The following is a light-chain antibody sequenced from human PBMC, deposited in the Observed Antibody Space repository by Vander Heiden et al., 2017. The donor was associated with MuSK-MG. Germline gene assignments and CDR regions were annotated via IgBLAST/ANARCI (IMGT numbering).Light chain of an antibody. CDR2: YDN. CDR3: HIWDRNSDHVI. J-gene: IGLJ2*01. Sequence: SYVLTQPPSVSVAPGKTARITWGGDNIGGYSVNWYQQKPGQAPVLVIYYDNDRPSGIPEGFSGSNSGNTATLTISRVEAGDEADYYCHIWDRNSDHVIFGGGTRLSVL. V-gene: IGLV3-21*01. CDR1: NIGGYS.